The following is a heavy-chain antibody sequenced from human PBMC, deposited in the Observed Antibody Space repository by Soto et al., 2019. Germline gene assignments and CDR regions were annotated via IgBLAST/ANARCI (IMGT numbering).Heavy chain of an antibody. D-gene: IGHD6-13*01. V-gene: IGHV3-23*01. J-gene: IGHJ4*02. Sequence: PGGSLRLSCAASGFIFSNHAMRWVRQVQGKGLEWVSGISAGGNLIYYADSVRGRFTMSRDNSKNMLYLQMNSLRAEDTAVYFCAKRQGIGAAAKNFDFWGQGARVTVSS. CDR1: GFIFSNHA. CDR2: ISAGGNLI. CDR3: AKRQGIGAAAKNFDF.